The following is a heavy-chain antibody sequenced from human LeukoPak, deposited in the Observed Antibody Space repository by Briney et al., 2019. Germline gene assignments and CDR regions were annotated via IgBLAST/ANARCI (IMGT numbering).Heavy chain of an antibody. D-gene: IGHD3-22*01. CDR1: GFTFSSYS. V-gene: IGHV3-21*01. Sequence: GGSLRLSCAASGFTFSSYSMNWVRQAPGKGLEWVSSISSSSSYIYYADSVKGRFTISRDNAKNSLYLQMNSLRAEDTAVYYCARDKTNYYDSRGYYWPFDYWGQETLVTVSS. CDR3: ARDKTNYYDSRGYYWPFDY. CDR2: ISSSSSYI. J-gene: IGHJ4*02.